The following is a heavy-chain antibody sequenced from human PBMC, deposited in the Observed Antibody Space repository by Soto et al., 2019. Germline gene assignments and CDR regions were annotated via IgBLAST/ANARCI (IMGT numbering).Heavy chain of an antibody. CDR3: ARGRGELRFLEWFDP. Sequence: SETLSLTCAVYGGSFSGYYWSWIRQPPGKGLEWIGEINHSGSTNYNPSLKSRVTISVDTSKNQFSLKLSSVTAADTAVYYCARGRGELRFLEWFDPWGQGTLVTVSS. D-gene: IGHD3-3*01. J-gene: IGHJ5*02. V-gene: IGHV4-34*01. CDR2: INHSGST. CDR1: GGSFSGYY.